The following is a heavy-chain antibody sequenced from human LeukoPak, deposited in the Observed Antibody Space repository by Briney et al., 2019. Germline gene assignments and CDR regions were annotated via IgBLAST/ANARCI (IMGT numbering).Heavy chain of an antibody. J-gene: IGHJ5*02. V-gene: IGHV4-39*07. Sequence: SETLSLTCTVSGGSISSSSYYWGWIRQPPGKGLEWIGSIYYSGSTYYNPSLKSRVTISVDSSKNQFSLKLSSVTAADTAVYYCARGSRYCSSTSCYELNNWFDPWGQGTLVTVSS. CDR1: GGSISSSSYY. CDR2: IYYSGST. CDR3: ARGSRYCSSTSCYELNNWFDP. D-gene: IGHD2-2*01.